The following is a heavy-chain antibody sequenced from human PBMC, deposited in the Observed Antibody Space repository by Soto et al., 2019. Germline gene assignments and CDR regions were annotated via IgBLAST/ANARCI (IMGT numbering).Heavy chain of an antibody. J-gene: IGHJ4*02. CDR1: GFTFRNSG. V-gene: IGHV3-33*06. CDR3: AKDYGTSSRGLLIRGVDY. D-gene: IGHD3-10*01. CDR2: IWYDGSNQ. Sequence: QVQLVESGGGVVQPGRSLRLSCAASGFTFRNSGMHWVRQAPGKGLEWVAIIWYDGSNQYYADSVKGRFTISRDNSKHMLYLQLNSLRAEDTAVYYCAKDYGTSSRGLLIRGVDYWCRGTLVTVSS.